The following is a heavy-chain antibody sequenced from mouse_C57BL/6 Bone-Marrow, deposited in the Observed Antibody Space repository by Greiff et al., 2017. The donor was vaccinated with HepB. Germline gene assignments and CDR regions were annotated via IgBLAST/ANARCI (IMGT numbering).Heavy chain of an antibody. CDR2: IWGVGST. CDR1: GFSLTSYG. CDR3: ASGGGSPGGFAY. V-gene: IGHV2-6*01. J-gene: IGHJ3*01. Sequence: VKLVESGPGLVAPSQSLSITCTVSGFSLTSYGVDWVRQSPGKGLEWLGVIWGVGSTNYNSALKSRLSISKDNSKSQVFLKMNSLQTDDTAMYYCASGGGSPGGFAYWGQGTLVTVSA.